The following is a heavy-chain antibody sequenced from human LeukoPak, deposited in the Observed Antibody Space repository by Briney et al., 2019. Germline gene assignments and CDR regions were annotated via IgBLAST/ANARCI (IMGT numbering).Heavy chain of an antibody. Sequence: ASVKVSCKASGYTFTGYYIHWVRQAPGQGLEWMGWINPDSGVTNYAQKFQGRVTMTRDTSISTAYMELSRLRSDDTAVYYCARVGDKWDPTYFDYWGQGTLVTVSS. CDR1: GYTFTGYY. V-gene: IGHV1-2*02. CDR3: ARVGDKWDPTYFDY. CDR2: INPDSGVT. D-gene: IGHD1-26*01. J-gene: IGHJ4*02.